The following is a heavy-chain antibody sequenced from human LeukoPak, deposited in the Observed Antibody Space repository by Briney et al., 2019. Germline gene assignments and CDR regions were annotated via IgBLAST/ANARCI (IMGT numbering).Heavy chain of an antibody. CDR3: ARGRERGSSASFTDY. CDR2: MNPNSANT. CDR1: GYTFTSYD. D-gene: IGHD6-6*01. J-gene: IGHJ4*02. Sequence: GASVKVSCKASGYTFTSYDINWVRQATGQGLEWMGWMNPNSANTGYAQKFQGRVTITRNTSISTTYMELSSLRFEDTAVYYCARGRERGSSASFTDYWGQGTLVIVSS. V-gene: IGHV1-8*03.